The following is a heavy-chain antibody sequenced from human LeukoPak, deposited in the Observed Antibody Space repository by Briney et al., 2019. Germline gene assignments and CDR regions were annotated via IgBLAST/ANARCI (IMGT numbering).Heavy chain of an antibody. CDR1: GFTFSSYA. CDR2: IRTNGGST. Sequence: PGGSLRLSCAASGFTFSSYAMSWVRQAPGKGLEWVSSIRTNGGSTYYADSVKGRFTISRDNSKNRLYLQMNSLRAEDTAVYYCAKEMAGFGELLALGLDVWGQGTTVIVSS. D-gene: IGHD3-10*01. V-gene: IGHV3-23*01. J-gene: IGHJ6*02. CDR3: AKEMAGFGELLALGLDV.